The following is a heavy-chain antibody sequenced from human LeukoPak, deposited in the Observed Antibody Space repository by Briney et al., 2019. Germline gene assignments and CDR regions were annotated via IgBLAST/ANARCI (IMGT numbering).Heavy chain of an antibody. D-gene: IGHD5-12*01. CDR2: ISTTGEYI. Sequence: GGSLRLSCAASGFTFSDSGMDWVRQAPGKGLEWVSSISTTGEYIFYADAVRGRFTISRDNAKNSLYLQMNSLRAEDTAVYYCTRDLQGGYSDYWGQGTLVTVSS. V-gene: IGHV3-21*01. J-gene: IGHJ4*02. CDR1: GFTFSDSG. CDR3: TRDLQGGYSDY.